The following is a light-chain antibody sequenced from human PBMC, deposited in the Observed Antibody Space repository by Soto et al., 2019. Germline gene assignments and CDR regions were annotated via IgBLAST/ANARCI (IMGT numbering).Light chain of an antibody. CDR1: SSDVGGYNY. CDR2: DVS. V-gene: IGLV2-14*01. CDR3: SSYTSSTVV. Sequence: QSVLTQPASVSGSPGQSITISCTGTSSDVGGYNYVSWYQQHPGKAPKLMIYDVSNRPSGVSNRFSGSKSGNTASLTISGIKAADEADYYCSSYTSSTVVFGGGTKLTVL. J-gene: IGLJ2*01.